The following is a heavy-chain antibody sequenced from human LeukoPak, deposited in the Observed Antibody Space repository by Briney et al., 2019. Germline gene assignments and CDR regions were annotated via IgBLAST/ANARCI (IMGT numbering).Heavy chain of an antibody. CDR2: IYTSGST. Sequence: SETLSLTCAVYGGSFSGYYWSWIRQPAGKGLEWIGRIYTSGSTNYNPSLKSRVTMSVDTSKNQFSLKLSSVTAADTAVYYCARDLGYCSGGSCFNWFDPWGQGTLVTVSS. V-gene: IGHV4-4*07. CDR3: ARDLGYCSGGSCFNWFDP. CDR1: GGSFSGYY. J-gene: IGHJ5*02. D-gene: IGHD2-15*01.